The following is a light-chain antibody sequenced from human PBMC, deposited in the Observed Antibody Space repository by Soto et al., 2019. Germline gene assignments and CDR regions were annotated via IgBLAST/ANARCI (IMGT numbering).Light chain of an antibody. CDR3: QSYDSSLSDVV. CDR2: EVN. CDR1: SSDFGNYNL. J-gene: IGLJ2*01. V-gene: IGLV2-14*02. Sequence: QSALTQPASVSGSPGQSITISCTGTSSDFGNYNLVSWYQQHPGKVPKLILFEVNKRPSGVPDRFSGSKSGTSASLAITGLQAEDEADYYCQSYDSSLSDVVFGGGTQLTVL.